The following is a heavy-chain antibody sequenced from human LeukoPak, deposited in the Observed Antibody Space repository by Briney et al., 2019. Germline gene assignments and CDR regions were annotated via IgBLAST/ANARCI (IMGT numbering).Heavy chain of an antibody. J-gene: IGHJ4*02. CDR2: IGTAGDT. D-gene: IGHD3-22*01. V-gene: IGHV3-13*01. Sequence: PGGSLRLSCAASGFTFSSYDMHWVRQTTGKGLEWVSAIGTAGDTYYPGSVKGRFTISRENAKNTLYLQMNSLRAEDTAVYYCARDDDSSGYYNYWGQGTLVTVSS. CDR3: ARDDDSSGYYNY. CDR1: GFTFSSYD.